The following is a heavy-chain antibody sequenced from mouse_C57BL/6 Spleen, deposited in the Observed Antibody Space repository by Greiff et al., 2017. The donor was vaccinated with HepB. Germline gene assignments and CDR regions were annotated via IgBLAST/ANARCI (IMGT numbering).Heavy chain of an antibody. CDR3: TTTYYSNYRYFDV. J-gene: IGHJ1*03. D-gene: IGHD2-5*01. V-gene: IGHV14-1*01. CDR1: GFNIKDYY. CDR2: IDPEDGDT. Sequence: VQLKQSGAELVRPGASVKLSCTASGFNIKDYYMHWVKQRPEQGLEWIGRIDPEDGDTEYAPKFQGKATMTADTSSNTAYLQLSSLTSEDTAVYYCTTTYYSNYRYFDVWGTGTTVTVSS.